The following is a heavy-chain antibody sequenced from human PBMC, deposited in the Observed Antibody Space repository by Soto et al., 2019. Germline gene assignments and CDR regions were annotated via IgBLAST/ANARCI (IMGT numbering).Heavy chain of an antibody. D-gene: IGHD4-17*01. CDR1: GVSISSGDFY. CDR2: IYHTGSS. J-gene: IGHJ4*02. CDR3: ARDVLATTVDYYFDY. V-gene: IGHV4-30-4*01. Sequence: SLSLTCTVSGVSISSGDFYWSWIRQPPGKGLEWIGYIYHTGSSQYHPSLRGRVAFSMDTSKNQFSLELRSVTAADTAMYYCARDVLATTVDYYFDYWGQGSMVTVSS.